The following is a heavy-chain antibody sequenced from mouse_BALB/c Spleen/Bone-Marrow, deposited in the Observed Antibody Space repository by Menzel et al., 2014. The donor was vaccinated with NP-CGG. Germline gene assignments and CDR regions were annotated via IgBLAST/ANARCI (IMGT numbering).Heavy chain of an antibody. D-gene: IGHD4-1*01. J-gene: IGHJ2*01. Sequence: EVKLMESGTDLVKPGASVKLSCTASGFNIXDTYMHWVKQRPEQGLDWIGRIDPASGNIQYDPKFQGRAAITADTSSNTAYLQLSSLTSEDTAVYYCASLTGTLDYWGQGTPLTVSS. V-gene: IGHV14-3*02. CDR3: ASLTGTLDY. CDR2: IDPASGNI. CDR1: GFNIXDTY.